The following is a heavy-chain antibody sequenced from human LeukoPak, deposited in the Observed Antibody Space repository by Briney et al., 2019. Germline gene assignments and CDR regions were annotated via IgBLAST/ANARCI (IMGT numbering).Heavy chain of an antibody. CDR3: ARAVGPFDI. CDR2: INHSGST. V-gene: IGHV4-34*01. J-gene: IGHJ3*02. CDR1: GGSFGGYY. Sequence: SETLSLTCAVYGGSFGGYYWSWIRQPPGKGLEWIGEINHSGSTNYNPSLKSRVTISVDTSKNQFSLKLSSVTAADTAVYYCARAVGPFDIWGQGTIVIVSS.